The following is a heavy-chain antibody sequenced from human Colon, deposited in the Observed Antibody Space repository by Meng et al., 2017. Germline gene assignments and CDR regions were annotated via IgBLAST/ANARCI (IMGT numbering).Heavy chain of an antibody. CDR2: INPDGTSE. D-gene: IGHD3-10*01. CDR1: GFTLSGYW. CDR3: VKNGGSGDY. V-gene: IGHV3-7*01. J-gene: IGHJ4*02. Sequence: GESLKISCAASGFTLSGYWMNWIRQAPGKGLEWVANINPDGTSELSVDSVKGRFTISRDNSKNSLDLQLNSLSVEDTAIYYCVKNGGSGDYWGQGTQVTVSS.